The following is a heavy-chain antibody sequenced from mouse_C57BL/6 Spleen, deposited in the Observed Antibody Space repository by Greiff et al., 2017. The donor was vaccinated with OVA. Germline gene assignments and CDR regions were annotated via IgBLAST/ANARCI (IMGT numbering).Heavy chain of an antibody. CDR3: TTGTTVVEGYYFDY. CDR1: GFNIKDYY. Sequence: EVQLQESGAELVRPGASVKLSCTASGFNIKDYYMHWVKQRPEQGLEWIGRIDPEDGDTEYAPKFQGKATMTADTSSNTAYLQLSSLTSEDTAVYYCTTGTTVVEGYYFDYWGQGTTLTVSS. D-gene: IGHD1-1*01. CDR2: IDPEDGDT. J-gene: IGHJ2*01. V-gene: IGHV14-1*01.